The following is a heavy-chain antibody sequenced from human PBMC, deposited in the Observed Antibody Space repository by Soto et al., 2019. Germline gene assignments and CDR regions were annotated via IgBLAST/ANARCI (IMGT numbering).Heavy chain of an antibody. D-gene: IGHD4-17*01. Sequence: GGSLRLSCAASGFTFSDYYMSWIRQAPGKGLEWVSYISSSASTIYYADSVKGRFTISRDNAKNSLYLQMNSLRAEDTAVYYCASPTVTPHYGMDVWGQGTTVTVSS. CDR3: ASPTVTPHYGMDV. J-gene: IGHJ6*02. CDR1: GFTFSDYY. CDR2: ISSSASTI. V-gene: IGHV3-11*01.